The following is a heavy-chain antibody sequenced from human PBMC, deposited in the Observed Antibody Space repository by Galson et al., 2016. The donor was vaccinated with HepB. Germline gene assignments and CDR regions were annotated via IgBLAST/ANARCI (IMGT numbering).Heavy chain of an antibody. D-gene: IGHD2-15*01. V-gene: IGHV3-43*01. J-gene: IGHJ5*01. CDR1: TFAFSRTW. Sequence: SLRLSCATTTFAFSRTWMPWVRQAPGKGLEWVSLIRWDGVNTYYADSVKGRFTISRDNSKNSLYLQMNSLRTEDTALYYCAKDYGSGDPNWLDSWGQGTLVTVSS. CDR3: AKDYGSGDPNWLDS. CDR2: IRWDGVNT.